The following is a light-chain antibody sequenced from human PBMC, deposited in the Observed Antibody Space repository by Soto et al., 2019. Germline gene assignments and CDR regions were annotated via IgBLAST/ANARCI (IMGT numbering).Light chain of an antibody. CDR2: AAS. V-gene: IGKV1-39*01. CDR1: ETITTY. Sequence: DIQMTQSPSSLSASVGDIVTITCRASETITTYLNWYQQKPGKAPRLLIYAASSLQSGVPSRFGGSGSGTDFTLSISSLQPEDFATYYCQQNYSITATFGEVTKVDIK. J-gene: IGKJ4*01. CDR3: QQNYSITAT.